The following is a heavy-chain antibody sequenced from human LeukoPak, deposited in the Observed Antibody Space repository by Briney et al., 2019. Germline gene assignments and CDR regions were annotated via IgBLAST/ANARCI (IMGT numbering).Heavy chain of an antibody. CDR2: IYYSGTT. CDR3: ARQAYYYGSGSYTYFDY. CDR1: GGSISSSSYY. D-gene: IGHD3-10*01. Sequence: KPSETLSLTCTVSGGSISSSSYYWGWIRQPPGKGLAWFGSIYYSGTTYYTPSLRSRVTISVDTSKNQFSLKLSSVTAADTAVYYCARQAYYYGSGSYTYFDYWGQGTLVTVSS. V-gene: IGHV4-39*01. J-gene: IGHJ4*02.